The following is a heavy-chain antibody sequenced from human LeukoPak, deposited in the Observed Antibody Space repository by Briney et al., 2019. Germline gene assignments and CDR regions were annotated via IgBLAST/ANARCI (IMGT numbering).Heavy chain of an antibody. CDR2: INPNSGGT. Sequence: ASVKVSCKASGYTFTGYYMHWVRQAPGQGLEWMGWINPNSGGTNYAKKFQGRVTMTRDTSISTAYMELSRLRSDDTAVYYCARARITMVRGVITTGFQHWGQGTLVTVSS. D-gene: IGHD3-10*01. CDR1: GYTFTGYY. CDR3: ARARITMVRGVITTGFQH. J-gene: IGHJ1*01. V-gene: IGHV1-2*02.